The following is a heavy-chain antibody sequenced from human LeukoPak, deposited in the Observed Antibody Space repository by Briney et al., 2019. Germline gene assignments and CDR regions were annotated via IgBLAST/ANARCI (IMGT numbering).Heavy chain of an antibody. D-gene: IGHD4-17*01. CDR2: IYYTGST. J-gene: IGHJ3*02. CDR1: GDSIGYYY. Sequence: PSETQSLTCTVSGDSIGYYYWSWIRQPPGKGLEWIGYIYYTGSTDYNPSLKSRVTISVDTSKNQFSLKLSSMTAADTAVYYCARGPTVTNDAFDIWGQGTMVTVSS. V-gene: IGHV4-59*01. CDR3: ARGPTVTNDAFDI.